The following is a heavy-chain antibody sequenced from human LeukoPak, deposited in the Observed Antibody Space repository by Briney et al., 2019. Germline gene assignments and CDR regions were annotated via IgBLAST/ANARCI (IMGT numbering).Heavy chain of an antibody. J-gene: IGHJ6*04. V-gene: IGHV1-69*06. CDR2: IIPIFGTA. CDR1: GGTFSSYA. CDR3: ARGRWYYYGSGSYTPVKNYYYGMDV. Sequence: SVKVSCKASGGTFSSYAISWVRQAPGQGLEWMGGIIPIFGTANYTQKFQGRVTITADKSTSTAYMELSSLRSEDTAVYYCARGRWYYYGSGSYTPVKNYYYGMDVWGKGTTVTVSS. D-gene: IGHD3-10*01.